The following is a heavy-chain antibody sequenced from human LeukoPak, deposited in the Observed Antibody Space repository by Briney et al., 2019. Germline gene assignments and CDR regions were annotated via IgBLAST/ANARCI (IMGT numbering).Heavy chain of an antibody. CDR2: ISGSGGST. CDR3: AKDSVGSSTSCYPH. V-gene: IGHV3-23*01. J-gene: IGHJ4*02. D-gene: IGHD2-2*01. Sequence: EAGGSLRLSCAASGFTFSSYAMSWVRQAPGKGLEWVSAISGSGGSTYYADSVKGRFTIFRDNSKNTLYLQMNSLRAEDTAVYYCAKDSVGSSTSCYPHWGQGTLVTVSS. CDR1: GFTFSSYA.